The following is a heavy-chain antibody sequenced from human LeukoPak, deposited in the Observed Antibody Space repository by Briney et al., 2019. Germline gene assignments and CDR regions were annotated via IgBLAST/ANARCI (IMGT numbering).Heavy chain of an antibody. CDR2: IYYSGST. D-gene: IGHD1-1*01. Sequence: PSETLSLTCTVSGGSISSYYWSWIRQPPGKGLEWIGYIYYSGSTNYNPSLKSRVTISVDTSKNQFSLKLSSVTAADTAVYYCARGGSTGTNLNWVDPWGQGTLVTVSS. V-gene: IGHV4-59*01. J-gene: IGHJ5*02. CDR1: GGSISSYY. CDR3: ARGGSTGTNLNWVDP.